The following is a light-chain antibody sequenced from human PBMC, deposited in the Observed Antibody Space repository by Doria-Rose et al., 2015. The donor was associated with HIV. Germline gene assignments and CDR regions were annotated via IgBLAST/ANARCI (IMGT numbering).Light chain of an antibody. V-gene: IGKV1-39*01. CDR3: QQSFSTPRT. CDR2: AAS. Sequence: DIRMTQSPSSLSASVGDRVTITCRASQNINRFLNWYQQKPGKVTKVLIYAASSLQSGVPSRFSGSGSGTDFTLTISSPQPEDFATYYCQQSFSTPRTFGQGTKVEIK. J-gene: IGKJ1*01. CDR1: QNINRF.